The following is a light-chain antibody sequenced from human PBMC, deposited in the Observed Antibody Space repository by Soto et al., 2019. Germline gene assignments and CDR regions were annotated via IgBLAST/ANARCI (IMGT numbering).Light chain of an antibody. J-gene: IGLJ1*01. V-gene: IGLV2-14*01. CDR3: SSYTSSSTYV. CDR2: DVS. Sequence: QSALTEPASVSGSAEQSITISCTGTSSDVGGYNYVSWYQQHPGKAPKLMIYDVSNRPSGVSNRFSGSKSGNTASLTISGLQAEDEADYYCSSYTSSSTYVFGTGTKVTVL. CDR1: SSDVGGYNY.